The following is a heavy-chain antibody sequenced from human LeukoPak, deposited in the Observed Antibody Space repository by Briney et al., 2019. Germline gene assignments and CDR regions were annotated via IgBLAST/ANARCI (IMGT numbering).Heavy chain of an antibody. D-gene: IGHD6-19*01. J-gene: IGHJ4*02. CDR1: GFTFSSYA. V-gene: IGHV3-21*01. CDR3: ARDVRDEYTSGWYPIGY. CDR2: ISSGSRYI. Sequence: GGSLRLSCAASGFTFSSYAMSWVRQAPGKGLEWVSSISSGSRYIYYADSVKGRFTISRDNAKNSLYLQMNSLRAEDTAVYYCARDVRDEYTSGWYPIGYWGQGTLVTVSS.